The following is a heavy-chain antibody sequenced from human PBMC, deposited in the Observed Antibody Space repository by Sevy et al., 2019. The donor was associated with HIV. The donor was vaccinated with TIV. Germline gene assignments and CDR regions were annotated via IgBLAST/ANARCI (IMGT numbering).Heavy chain of an antibody. CDR3: ARINRYCSGGSCFSSYFDP. V-gene: IGHV4-59*01. CDR2: IYYSGST. J-gene: IGHJ5*02. CDR1: GGSISSYY. Sequence: SETLSLTCTVSGGSISSYYWSWIRQPPGKGLEWIGYIYYSGSTNYNPSLKSRVTISVDTSKNQFSLKLSSVTAAATAVYYCARINRYCSGGSCFSSYFDPWGQGTLVTVSS. D-gene: IGHD2-15*01.